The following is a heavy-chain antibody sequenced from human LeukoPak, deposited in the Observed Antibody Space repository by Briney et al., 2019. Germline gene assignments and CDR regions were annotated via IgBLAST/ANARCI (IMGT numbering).Heavy chain of an antibody. CDR2: INPNSGGT. V-gene: IGHV1-2*02. CDR1: GYTFTGYY. CDR3: ARAGGSLLRFLEWLLTLEAFDI. Sequence: ASVKVSCKASGYTFTGYYMHWVRQAPGQGLEWMGWINPNSGGTNYAQKFQGRVTMTRDTSISTAYMELSRLRSDDTAVYYCARAGGSLLRFLEWLLTLEAFDIWGQGTMVTVSS. J-gene: IGHJ3*02. D-gene: IGHD3-3*01.